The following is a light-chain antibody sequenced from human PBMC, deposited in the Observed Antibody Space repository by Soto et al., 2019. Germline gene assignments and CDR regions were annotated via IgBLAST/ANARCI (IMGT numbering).Light chain of an antibody. J-gene: IGLJ2*01. CDR1: SSNIGTGND. CDR3: QSYDISLSGVV. V-gene: IGLV1-40*01. CDR2: GDT. Sequence: QSVLTQPPSVSGAPGQRVTISCTGSSSNIGTGNDVHWYQQPPGTAPKLLIYGDTNRPSGVPDQFSGSKSGTSASLAITGLQAEDEADYYCQSYDISLSGVVFGGGTKLTVL.